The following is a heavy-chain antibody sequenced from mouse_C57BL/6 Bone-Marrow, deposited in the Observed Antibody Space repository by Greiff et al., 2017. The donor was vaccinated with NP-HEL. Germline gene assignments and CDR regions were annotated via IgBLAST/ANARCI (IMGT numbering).Heavy chain of an antibody. Sequence: VQLKESGAELVRPGASVKLSCTASGFNIKDDYMHWVKQRPEQGLEWIGWIDPENGDTEYASKFQGKATITADTSSNTAYLQLSSLTSEDTAVYYCTTLSSPFAYWGQGTLVTVSS. CDR2: IDPENGDT. V-gene: IGHV14-4*01. CDR1: GFNIKDDY. CDR3: TTLSSPFAY. D-gene: IGHD1-1*01. J-gene: IGHJ3*01.